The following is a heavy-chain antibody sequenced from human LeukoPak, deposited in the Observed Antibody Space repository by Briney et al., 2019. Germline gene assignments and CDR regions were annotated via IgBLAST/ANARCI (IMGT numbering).Heavy chain of an antibody. D-gene: IGHD4/OR15-4a*01. J-gene: IGHJ4*02. CDR3: AIESVEYGFDY. Sequence: SVKVSCKSSGYTFTNYYMHWVRQTPGQALEWMGRINPSGCSTSYAQKFQGRVTMTRDPSTSTVYMEPSRLRSEDTGVYYCAIESVEYGFDYWGQGTLVTVSS. CDR1: GYTFTNYY. V-gene: IGHV1-46*01. CDR2: INPSGCST.